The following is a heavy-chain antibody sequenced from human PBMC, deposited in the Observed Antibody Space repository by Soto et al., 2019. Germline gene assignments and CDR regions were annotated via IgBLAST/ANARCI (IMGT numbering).Heavy chain of an antibody. CDR1: GFTFSSYG. V-gene: IGHV3-30*18. Sequence: PGGSLRLSCAASGFTFSSYGMHWVRQAPGKGLEWVAVISYDGSNKFYADSVKGRFTISRDNFKNTLYLQMNSLRAEDTAVYYCAKDRNLWSNWYYYGMEVWGQGTTVTVSS. J-gene: IGHJ6*02. D-gene: IGHD1-1*01. CDR2: ISYDGSNK. CDR3: AKDRNLWSNWYYYGMEV.